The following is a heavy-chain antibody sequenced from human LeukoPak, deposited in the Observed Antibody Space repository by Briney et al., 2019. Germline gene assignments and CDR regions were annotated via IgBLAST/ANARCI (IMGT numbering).Heavy chain of an antibody. V-gene: IGHV3-23*01. CDR1: GFAFSSYA. Sequence: GGSLRLSCAASGFAFSSYAMSWVRQAPGKGLEWVSTISGSGGSTYYADSVKGRFTISRDNSKNTLYLQMNSLRAEDTVVYYCARDPGSSGIGAFDIWGQGTMVTVSS. CDR3: ARDPGSSGIGAFDI. CDR2: ISGSGGST. D-gene: IGHD3-10*01. J-gene: IGHJ3*02.